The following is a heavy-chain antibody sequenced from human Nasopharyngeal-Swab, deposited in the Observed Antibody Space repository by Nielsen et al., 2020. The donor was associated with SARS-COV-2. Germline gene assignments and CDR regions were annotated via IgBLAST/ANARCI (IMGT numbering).Heavy chain of an antibody. V-gene: IGHV4-59*01. CDR2: IYYSGST. CDR3: ARSEIAAGRPYYYYGMDV. Sequence: SETLSLTCTVSGGSISSYYWSWIRQPPGKGLEWIGYIYYSGSTNYNPSLKSRVTISVDTSKNQFSLKPSSVTAADTAVYYCARSEIAAGRPYYYYGMDVWGQGTTVTVSS. D-gene: IGHD6-13*01. J-gene: IGHJ6*02. CDR1: GGSISSYY.